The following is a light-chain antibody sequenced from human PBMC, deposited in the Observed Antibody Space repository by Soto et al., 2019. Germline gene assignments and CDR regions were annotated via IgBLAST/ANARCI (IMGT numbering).Light chain of an antibody. J-gene: IGKJ1*01. CDR1: QSVSSSY. CDR2: VTS. Sequence: EIVLTQSPGTLSLSPGDRATLSCRASQSVSSSYLAWYQQKTGQAPRLLIYVTSNRATGIPDRFSGSGSGTDFTLTISRLEPEDFAVYYCQQYGTSPWTFGQGTKVEI. CDR3: QQYGTSPWT. V-gene: IGKV3-20*01.